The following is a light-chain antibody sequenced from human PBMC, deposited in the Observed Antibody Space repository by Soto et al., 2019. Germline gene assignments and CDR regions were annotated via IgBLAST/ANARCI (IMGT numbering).Light chain of an antibody. CDR2: EVT. CDR1: SSNIGSNA. V-gene: IGLV1-44*01. Sequence: QSVLTQPPSASGTPGQRVTISCSGSSSNIGSNAVNWYQQLPGTAPKLIIFEVTQRPSGISDRFSASKSGFTASLTISGLQPEDEAVYFCCTYAGHVPKFGGGTKLTVL. J-gene: IGLJ3*02. CDR3: CTYAGHVPK.